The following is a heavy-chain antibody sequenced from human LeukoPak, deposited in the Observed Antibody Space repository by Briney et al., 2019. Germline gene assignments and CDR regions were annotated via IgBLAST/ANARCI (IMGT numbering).Heavy chain of an antibody. CDR3: AKDGYCSSTSCYSGGFDY. CDR1: GFTVSSNH. D-gene: IGHD2-2*03. V-gene: IGHV3-53*01. CDR2: IYSGGST. Sequence: PGGSLRLSCAASGFTVSSNHMSWVRQAPGKGLEWVSVIYSGGSTDYADSVKGRFTISRDNSKNTLYLQMNSLRAEDTAVYYCAKDGYCSSTSCYSGGFDYWGQGTLVTVSS. J-gene: IGHJ4*02.